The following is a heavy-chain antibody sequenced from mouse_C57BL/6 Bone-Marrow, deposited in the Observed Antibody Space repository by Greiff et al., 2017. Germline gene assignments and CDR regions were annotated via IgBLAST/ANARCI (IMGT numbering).Heavy chain of an antibody. D-gene: IGHD1-1*01. V-gene: IGHV7-4*01. J-gene: IGHJ4*01. CDR2: IRNKANGYTT. CDR3: VKAASYYYGSSYDAMDY. Sequence: EVQRVDSGGGLVQPGASLRLSCAASGFTFTDYYMSWVRQPPGKAPEWLALIRNKANGYTTEYTASVKGRFTISRDNSQNILYLQMNTLRAEDSATYYCVKAASYYYGSSYDAMDYWGQGTSVTVSS. CDR1: GFTFTDYY.